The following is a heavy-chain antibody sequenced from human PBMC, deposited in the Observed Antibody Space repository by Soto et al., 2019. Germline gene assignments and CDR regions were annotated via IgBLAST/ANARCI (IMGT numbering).Heavy chain of an antibody. J-gene: IGHJ3*02. CDR1: GYTFTSYG. Sequence: QVQLVQSGAEVKKPGASVKVSCKASGYTFTSYGISWVRQAPGQGLEWLGWISAYNGNRNYAQKLQGRVTMTTDTSTSTAYMELRSLRSDDTAVYYCARFKAVAGTGGGAFDIWGQGTMVTVSS. D-gene: IGHD6-19*01. V-gene: IGHV1-18*01. CDR2: ISAYNGNR. CDR3: ARFKAVAGTGGGAFDI.